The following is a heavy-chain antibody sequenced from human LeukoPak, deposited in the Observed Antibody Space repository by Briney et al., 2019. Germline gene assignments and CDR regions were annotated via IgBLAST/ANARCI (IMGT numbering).Heavy chain of an antibody. D-gene: IGHD1-26*01. Sequence: SETLSLTCAVYGGSFSGYYWSWIRQPPGKGLEWIGEINHSRSSNYNPSLKSRVSISLDTSKNQFSLKLTSVTAADTAVYYCARVQAEVGPGHWGQGTLVTVSS. CDR1: GGSFSGYY. CDR2: INHSRSS. CDR3: ARVQAEVGPGH. V-gene: IGHV4-34*01. J-gene: IGHJ4*02.